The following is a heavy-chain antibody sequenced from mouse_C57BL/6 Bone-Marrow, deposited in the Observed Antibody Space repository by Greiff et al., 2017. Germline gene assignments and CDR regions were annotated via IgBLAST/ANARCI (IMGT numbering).Heavy chain of an antibody. CDR2: IHPNSGST. CDR3: ARNYDGYPWYFDV. J-gene: IGHJ1*03. V-gene: IGHV1-64*01. CDR1: GYTFTSYW. D-gene: IGHD2-3*01. Sequence: QVQLKQPGAELVKPGASVKLSCKASGYTFTSYWMHWVKQRPGQGLEWIGMIHPNSGSTNYNEKFKSKATLTVDKSSSTAYMQLSSLTSEDSAVYYCARNYDGYPWYFDVWGTGTTVTVSS.